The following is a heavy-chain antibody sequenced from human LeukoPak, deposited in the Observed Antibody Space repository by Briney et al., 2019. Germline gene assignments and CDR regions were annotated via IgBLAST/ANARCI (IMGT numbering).Heavy chain of an antibody. V-gene: IGHV4-39*07. D-gene: IGHD6-6*01. Sequence: PSENLSLTSTVSGGSINSSGSYWGWIRQPLGKGLEWIGSVYYSGNTYNPCLESRVPISVHTSKNQFSLNLTSVSAADTVIYYCVRVMAARREDLNCCDPWGQGTLVTVSS. J-gene: IGHJ5*02. CDR1: GGSINSSGSY. CDR2: VYYSGNT. CDR3: VRVMAARREDLNCCDP.